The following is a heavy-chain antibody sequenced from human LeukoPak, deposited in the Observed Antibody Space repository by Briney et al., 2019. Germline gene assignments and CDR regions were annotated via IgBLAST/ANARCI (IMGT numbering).Heavy chain of an antibody. Sequence: ASVKVSCKASGYTFTGYYMHWVRQAPGQGLEWMGRINPNSGGTNYAQKFQGRVTMTRDTSISTAYMELSRLRPDDTAVYYCARETYYYDSSGAFDYWGQGTLVTVSS. CDR1: GYTFTGYY. CDR2: INPNSGGT. D-gene: IGHD3-22*01. J-gene: IGHJ4*02. V-gene: IGHV1-2*06. CDR3: ARETYYYDSSGAFDY.